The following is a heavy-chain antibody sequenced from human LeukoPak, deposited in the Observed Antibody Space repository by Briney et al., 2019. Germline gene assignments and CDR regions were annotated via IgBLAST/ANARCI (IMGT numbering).Heavy chain of an antibody. Sequence: VSGPTLLKPTQTLTLTCTFSGFSLSTSGVGVGWIRQPPGKALEWLAITYWHDDKRYSPSRRSRLTITKDTSKNQVVLTMTNVDLVDTATYYGAHSPPPSQNAFHVLGQGTMVTVSS. CDR3: AHSPPPSQNAFHV. J-gene: IGHJ3*01. V-gene: IGHV2-5*01. CDR2: TYWHDDK. CDR1: GFSLSTSGVG. D-gene: IGHD6-6*01.